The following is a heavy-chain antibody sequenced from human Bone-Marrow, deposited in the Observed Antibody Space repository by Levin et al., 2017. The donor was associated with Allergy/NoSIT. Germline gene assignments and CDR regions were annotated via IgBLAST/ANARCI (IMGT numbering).Heavy chain of an antibody. Sequence: PGGSLRLSCAASGFTFSSYWMTWVRQPPGKGLEWVANIKQDGSEKYYVDSAKGRFTISRDNAKNSLYLQMNSLRAEDTAVYYCARDCSSSSCYRGGFDPWGQGTLVTVSS. CDR3: ARDCSSSSCYRGGFDP. J-gene: IGHJ5*02. CDR2: IKQDGSEK. D-gene: IGHD2-2*02. CDR1: GFTFSSYW. V-gene: IGHV3-7*01.